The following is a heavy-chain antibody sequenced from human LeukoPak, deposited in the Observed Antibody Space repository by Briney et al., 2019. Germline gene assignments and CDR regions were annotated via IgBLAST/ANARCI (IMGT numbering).Heavy chain of an antibody. J-gene: IGHJ3*02. CDR3: ARRDCTNGVCLDAFDI. CDR2: IYYSGST. CDR1: GGSLSSSSYY. V-gene: IGHV4-39*01. Sequence: SETLSLTCTVSGGSLSSSSYYWGWIRQPPGKGLEWIGSIYYSGSTYYNPSLKSRVTISVDTSKNQFSLKLSSVTAADTAVYYCARRDCTNGVCLDAFDIWGQGTMVTVSS. D-gene: IGHD2-8*01.